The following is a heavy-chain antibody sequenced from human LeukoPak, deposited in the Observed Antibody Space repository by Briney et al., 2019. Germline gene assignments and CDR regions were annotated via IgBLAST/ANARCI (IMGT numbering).Heavy chain of an antibody. CDR2: IYHSGST. Sequence: SETLSLTCAVSGGSISSGGYSWSWIRQPPGKGLEWIGYIYHSGSTYYNPSLKSRVTISVDTSKNQFSLKLSSVTAADTAVYYCARGRGPDYYDSSGYYFPFDYWGQGTLVTVSS. CDR3: ARGRGPDYYDSSGYYFPFDY. CDR1: GGSISSGGYS. D-gene: IGHD3-22*01. J-gene: IGHJ4*02. V-gene: IGHV4-30-2*01.